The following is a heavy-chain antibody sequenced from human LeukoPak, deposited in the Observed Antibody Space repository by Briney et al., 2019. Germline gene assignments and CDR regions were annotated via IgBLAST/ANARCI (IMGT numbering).Heavy chain of an antibody. J-gene: IGHJ5*02. D-gene: IGHD2-15*01. CDR1: GFTFSSYA. Sequence: GGSLRLSCAASGFTFSSYAMSWVRQAPGKGLEWVSAISGSGGSTYYADPVKGRFTTSRDNSKNTLYLQMNSLRAEDTAVYYCATNPSHIVVVVAATPGNWFDPWGQGTLVTVSS. V-gene: IGHV3-23*01. CDR2: ISGSGGST. CDR3: ATNPSHIVVVVAATPGNWFDP.